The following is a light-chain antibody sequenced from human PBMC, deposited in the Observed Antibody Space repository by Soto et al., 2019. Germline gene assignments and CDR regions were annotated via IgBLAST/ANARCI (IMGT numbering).Light chain of an antibody. CDR3: LQHSGTSPKT. CDR1: QSVGSD. V-gene: IGKV3D-20*02. J-gene: IGKJ1*01. CDR2: ETS. Sequence: EIVMTQSPATLSVSPGERATLSCRASQSVGSDLAWYQQKPGQAPRLLIYETSNRATGIPDRFSGSGSGTDFTLNITRLEPEDSAVYYCLQHSGTSPKTFGQGTKVDI.